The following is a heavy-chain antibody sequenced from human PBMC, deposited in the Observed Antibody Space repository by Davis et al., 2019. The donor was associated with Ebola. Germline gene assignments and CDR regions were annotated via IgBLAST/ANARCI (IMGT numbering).Heavy chain of an antibody. CDR3: ASRISMVGGVQDDY. D-gene: IGHD3-10*01. J-gene: IGHJ4*02. Sequence: AASVKVSCKTSGGTFSSYTISWVRQAPGQGLEWMGRIIPILALTNYAQKFQGRVTITADKSTSTAYMELSSLRSDDTAVYYCASRISMVGGVQDDYWGQGTLVTVSS. CDR1: GGTFSSYT. CDR2: IIPILALT. V-gene: IGHV1-69*02.